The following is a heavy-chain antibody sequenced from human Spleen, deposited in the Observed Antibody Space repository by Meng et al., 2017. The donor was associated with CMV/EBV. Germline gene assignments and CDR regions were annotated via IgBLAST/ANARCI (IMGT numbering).Heavy chain of an antibody. CDR1: GGSFSGYY. CDR3: ARDTENDFNAFEI. D-gene: IGHD3-3*01. V-gene: IGHV4-34*09. J-gene: IGHJ3*02. CDR2: INHSGST. Sequence: SETLSLTCAVYGGSFSGYYWSWIRQPPGKGLEWIGEINHSGSTNYNPSLKSRVTISVDTSKNQFSLKLSSVTAADTAVYYCARDTENDFNAFEIWGRGTKVTVSS.